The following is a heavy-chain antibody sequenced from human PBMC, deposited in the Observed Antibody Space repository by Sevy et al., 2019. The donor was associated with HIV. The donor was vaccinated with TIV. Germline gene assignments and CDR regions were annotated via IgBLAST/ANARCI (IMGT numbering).Heavy chain of an antibody. CDR1: GYTLSELS. Sequence: ASVKVSCKVSGYTLSELSIHWVRQAPGKGLEWMGRFDPEDGETIYAQKFQGRVTLTEDTSTDTAYMELRSIKTEDTAVYYCATTREYYEDSSGYLDFWGQGTLVTVSS. D-gene: IGHD3-22*01. CDR3: ATTREYYEDSSGYLDF. J-gene: IGHJ4*02. V-gene: IGHV1-24*01. CDR2: FDPEDGET.